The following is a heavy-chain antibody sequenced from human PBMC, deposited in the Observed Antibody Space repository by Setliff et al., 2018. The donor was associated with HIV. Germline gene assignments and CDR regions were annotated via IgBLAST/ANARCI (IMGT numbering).Heavy chain of an antibody. J-gene: IGHJ5*02. D-gene: IGHD3-16*01. CDR2: IFGSGTT. CDR1: TDSISNSH. V-gene: IGHV4-4*07. CDR3: ARDRSKYGTGSSAYNWFDP. Sequence: TSETLSLTCSVSTDSISNSHWSWMRQTAGKGLEWIGRIFGSGTTHYNPSPESRVTMSIDTAKKQFFLRLNSVTAADTAVYFCARDRSKYGTGSSAYNWFDPWGPGTLVTVSS.